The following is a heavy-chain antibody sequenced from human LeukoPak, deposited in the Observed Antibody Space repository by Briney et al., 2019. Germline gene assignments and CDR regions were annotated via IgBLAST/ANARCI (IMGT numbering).Heavy chain of an antibody. CDR2: ISSSSSSYK. Sequence: KAGGSLRLSCAASGFTFISYNMNWVRQAPGKGLEWVSSISSSSSSYKYYADSVKGRFTVSRDNAKNSLYLQMNSLRADDTAVYYCAREKSFLEWLSTGRRDGYYMDAWGKGTTVTVSS. CDR1: GFTFISYN. V-gene: IGHV3-21*01. D-gene: IGHD3-3*02. CDR3: AREKSFLEWLSTGRRDGYYMDA. J-gene: IGHJ6*03.